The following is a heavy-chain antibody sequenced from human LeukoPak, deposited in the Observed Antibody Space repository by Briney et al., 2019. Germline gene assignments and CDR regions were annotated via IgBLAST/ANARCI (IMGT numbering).Heavy chain of an antibody. J-gene: IGHJ4*02. V-gene: IGHV4-59*01. CDR3: ARYKRGDGDY. Sequence: PSETLSLTCTVSGGSISSYYWSWIRQPPGKVLEWIGYIYYSGSTNYNPSLKSRVTISVDTSKSQFSLKLSSVTAADTAVYYCARYKRGDGDYWGQGTLVTVSS. CDR1: GGSISSYY. CDR2: IYYSGST. D-gene: IGHD1-14*01.